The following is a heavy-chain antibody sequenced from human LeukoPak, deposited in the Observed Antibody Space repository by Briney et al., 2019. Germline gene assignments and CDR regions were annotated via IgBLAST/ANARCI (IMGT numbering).Heavy chain of an antibody. CDR2: MNPNSGNT. D-gene: IGHD1-26*01. Sequence: SVKVSCKASGYTFTSYDIYWMRQATGQGLEWMGWMNPNSGNTGYAQKFQGRVTITRNTSITTAYMELSSLRSEDTAVYYCASSTQWELPAFDIWGQGTMVTVSS. CDR3: ASSTQWELPAFDI. J-gene: IGHJ3*02. CDR1: GYTFTSYD. V-gene: IGHV1-8*03.